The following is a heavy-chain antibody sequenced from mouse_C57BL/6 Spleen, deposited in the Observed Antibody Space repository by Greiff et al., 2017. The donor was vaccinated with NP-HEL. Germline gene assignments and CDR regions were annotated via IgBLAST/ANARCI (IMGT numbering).Heavy chain of an antibody. Sequence: VKLVESGPGLVQPSQSLSITCTVSGFSLTSYGVHWVRQSPGKGLEWLGVIWSGGSTDYNAAFISRLSISKDNSKSQVFFKMNSLQADDTAIYYCARNYRNYGSSYDYWGQGTLVTVSA. CDR1: GFSLTSYG. D-gene: IGHD1-1*01. V-gene: IGHV2-2*01. CDR3: ARNYRNYGSSYDY. CDR2: IWSGGST. J-gene: IGHJ3*01.